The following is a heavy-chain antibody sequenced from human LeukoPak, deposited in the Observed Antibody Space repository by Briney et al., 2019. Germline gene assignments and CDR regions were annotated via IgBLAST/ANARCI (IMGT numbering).Heavy chain of an antibody. J-gene: IGHJ4*02. V-gene: IGHV4-59*01. Sequence: PSETLSLTCTVSGGSISSYYWSWIRQPPGKGLEWIGYIYYSGSTNYNPSLKSRVTISVDTSKNQFSLKLSSVTAADTAVYYCGRAEYYYDSSGYLYWGQGTLVTVSS. CDR2: IYYSGST. CDR1: GGSISSYY. CDR3: GRAEYYYDSSGYLY. D-gene: IGHD3-22*01.